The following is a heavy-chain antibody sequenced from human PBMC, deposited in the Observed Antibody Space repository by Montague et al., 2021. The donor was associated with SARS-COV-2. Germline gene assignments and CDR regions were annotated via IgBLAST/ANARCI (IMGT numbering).Heavy chain of an antibody. CDR2: IYYSGST. Sequence: SETLSLTCTVSGGSISSSSYYWGWLRQPPGKGLVWIGSIYYSGSTYYTPSLKSRVTIYVDKSQNQLYLKLSSVTAADTAVYYCARQEPIVVVVAAAGGWFDPWGQGTLVTVSS. V-gene: IGHV4-39*01. J-gene: IGHJ5*02. CDR3: ARQEPIVVVVAAAGGWFDP. CDR1: GGSISSSSYY. D-gene: IGHD2-15*01.